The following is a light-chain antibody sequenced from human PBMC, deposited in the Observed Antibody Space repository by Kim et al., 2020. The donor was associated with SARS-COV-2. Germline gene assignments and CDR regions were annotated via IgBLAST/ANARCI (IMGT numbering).Light chain of an antibody. Sequence: QSVLTQPPSASGTPGQRVTISCSGSSSNIGSNTVNWYQQLPGTAPKLLIYSNNQRPSGVPDQFSGSKSGTSASLAISGLQSEDEADYYCAAWDDSLNGVVFCGGTQLTVL. CDR3: AAWDDSLNGVV. V-gene: IGLV1-44*01. CDR2: SNN. J-gene: IGLJ2*01. CDR1: SSNIGSNT.